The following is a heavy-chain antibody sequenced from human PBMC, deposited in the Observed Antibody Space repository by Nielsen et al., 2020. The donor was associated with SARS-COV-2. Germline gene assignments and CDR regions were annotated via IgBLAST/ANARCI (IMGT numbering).Heavy chain of an antibody. D-gene: IGHD6-13*01. CDR2: IYYSGST. J-gene: IGHJ6*02. CDR3: ATPGIVAAGPYYYYYGMDV. Sequence: WIRQPPGKGLEWIGYIYYSGSTNYNPSLKSRVTISVDTSKNQFSLKLSSVTAADTAVYYCATPGIVAAGPYYYYYGMDVWGQGTTVTVSS. V-gene: IGHV4-59*01.